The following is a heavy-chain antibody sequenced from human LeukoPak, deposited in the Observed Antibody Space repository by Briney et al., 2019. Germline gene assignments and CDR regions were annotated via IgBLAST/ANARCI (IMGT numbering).Heavy chain of an antibody. D-gene: IGHD2-2*01. V-gene: IGHV4-34*01. J-gene: IGHJ6*02. Sequence: SETLSLTCAVYGGSFSGYYWSWTRQPPGKGLEWIREINHSGSTNYNPSLKSRVTISVDTSKNQFSLKLSSVTAADTAVYYCARGQLSTSRYYYYYYYGMDVWGQGTTVTVSS. CDR2: INHSGST. CDR3: ARGQLSTSRYYYYYYYGMDV. CDR1: GGSFSGYY.